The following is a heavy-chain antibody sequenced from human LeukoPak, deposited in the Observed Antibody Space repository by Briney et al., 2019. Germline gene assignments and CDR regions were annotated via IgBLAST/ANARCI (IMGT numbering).Heavy chain of an antibody. J-gene: IGHJ4*02. D-gene: IGHD1-26*01. Sequence: GGSLRLSCAASGFTFSTYGMHWVRQAPGKGLEWVAFIWYDGSNKYYADSVKGRFTISRDNSKNTLYLQMDSLRGEDTAVYYCARDRATSTTRGGYSDFWGQGTLVTVSS. CDR2: IWYDGSNK. CDR3: ARDRATSTTRGGYSDF. CDR1: GFTFSTYG. V-gene: IGHV3-33*01.